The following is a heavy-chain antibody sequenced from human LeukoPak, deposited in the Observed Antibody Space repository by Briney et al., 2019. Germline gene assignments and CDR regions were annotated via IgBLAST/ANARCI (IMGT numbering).Heavy chain of an antibody. CDR1: GYTLTELS. CDR3: ARVNMVGPILEDYYFYMDV. Sequence: ASVKVSCKVSGYTLTELSMHWVRQAPGQGLEWMGWISAYNGYTYNSQKFQDRVTMTTEKSTTTAYMELRSLKSDDTAVYYCARVNMVGPILEDYYFYMDVWGKGTAVTVS. V-gene: IGHV1-18*01. J-gene: IGHJ6*03. D-gene: IGHD1-26*01. CDR2: ISAYNGYT.